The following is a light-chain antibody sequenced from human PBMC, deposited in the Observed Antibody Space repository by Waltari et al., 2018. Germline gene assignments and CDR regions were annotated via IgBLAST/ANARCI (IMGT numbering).Light chain of an antibody. J-gene: IGLJ3*02. CDR1: KGAVTSGYY. Sequence: QTVVTQEPSLTVSPGGTVTLTCASSKGAVTSGYYPSWLQQKPGQPPRALIYSTGNKHSVAPARCSGSLVGCKAALTLSVVQPEDEADYYCLLYYGGAWVFGGGTKLAVL. CDR2: STG. CDR3: LLYYGGAWV. V-gene: IGLV7-43*01.